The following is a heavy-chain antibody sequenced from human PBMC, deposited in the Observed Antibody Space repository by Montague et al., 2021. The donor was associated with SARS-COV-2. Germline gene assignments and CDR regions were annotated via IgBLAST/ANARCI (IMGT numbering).Heavy chain of an antibody. D-gene: IGHD2-15*01. V-gene: IGHV3-74*01. CDR2: LNADRSCP. Sequence: SLRLSGAASGFPLSRYWMHWVRQAPGKGLEWVAQLNADRSCPNYPDSLKCLFTISRDNAKNTLYLQMNSLRAEDTAVYYCTSLARMDYWGQGTLLTVSS. J-gene: IGHJ4*02. CDR1: GFPLSRYW. CDR3: TSLARMDY.